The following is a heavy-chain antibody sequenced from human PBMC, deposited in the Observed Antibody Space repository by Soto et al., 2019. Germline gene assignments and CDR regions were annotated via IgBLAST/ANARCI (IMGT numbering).Heavy chain of an antibody. V-gene: IGHV1-18*01. Sequence: ASVKVSCKASGYTFTSYGISWVRQAPGQGLEWMGWISAYNGNTNYAQKFQGRVTMTRDTSTSTAYMELSSLRSEDTAVYYCARDPGGNSPYYFDYWGQGTLVTVSS. CDR3: ARDPGGNSPYYFDY. CDR2: ISAYNGNT. D-gene: IGHD2-21*02. CDR1: GYTFTSYG. J-gene: IGHJ4*02.